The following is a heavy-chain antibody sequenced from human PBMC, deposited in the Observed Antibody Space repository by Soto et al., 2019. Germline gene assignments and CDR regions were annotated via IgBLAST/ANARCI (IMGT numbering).Heavy chain of an antibody. CDR1: GYTFTSYG. D-gene: IGHD6-19*01. V-gene: IGHV1-18*01. J-gene: IGHJ3*02. CDR2: ISAYNGNT. CDR3: ASWYSSGWYSAFDI. Sequence: ASVKVSCKASGYTFTSYGISWVRQAPGQGLEWMGWISAYNGNTNYAQKLQGRVTMTTDTSTSTAYMELRSLRSDDTAVYYCASWYSSGWYSAFDIWAQGTMVTVSS.